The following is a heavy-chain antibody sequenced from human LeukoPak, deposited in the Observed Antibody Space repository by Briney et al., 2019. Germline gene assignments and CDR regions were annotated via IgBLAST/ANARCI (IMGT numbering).Heavy chain of an antibody. CDR2: INHSGST. CDR1: GGSFSGYY. D-gene: IGHD3-16*01. V-gene: IGHV4-34*01. J-gene: IGHJ6*03. Sequence: SETLSLTCAVYGGSFSGYYWSWIRQPPGKGLEWIGEINHSGSTNYNPSLKSRVTISVDTSKNQFSLKLSSVTAADTAVYYCARGSLVADYTGYYYYMDVWGKGTTVTVSS. CDR3: ARGSLVADYTGYYYYMDV.